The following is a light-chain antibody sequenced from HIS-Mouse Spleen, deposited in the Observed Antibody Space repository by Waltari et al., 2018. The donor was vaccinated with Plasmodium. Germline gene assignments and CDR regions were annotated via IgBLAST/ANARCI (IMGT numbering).Light chain of an antibody. V-gene: IGLV3-10*01. CDR3: YSTDSSGNHRV. J-gene: IGLJ3*02. Sequence: SYELTQPPSVSVSPGQTARITCSGDALPKKYAYWYQQKSGQAPVLVNYEDSKGPSGIPARFSGASSGTMATLTISGAQVEDEADYYCYSTDSSGNHRVFGGGTKLTVL. CDR2: EDS. CDR1: ALPKKY.